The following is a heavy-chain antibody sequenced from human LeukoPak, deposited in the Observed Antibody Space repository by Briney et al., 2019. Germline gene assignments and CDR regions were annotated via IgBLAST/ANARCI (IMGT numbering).Heavy chain of an antibody. Sequence: PSETLSLTCTFCGGSNSSSSYYWGWIRQPPGRGLEWIGSIYYSGSTYYNRSLKSRVTISLDTSKNQFALKLRSVPAPDTAVYYCARDPVWYFDLRGRGTLVTVSS. CDR1: GGSNSSSSYY. V-gene: IGHV4-39*02. CDR3: ARDPVWYFDL. J-gene: IGHJ2*01. CDR2: IYYSGST.